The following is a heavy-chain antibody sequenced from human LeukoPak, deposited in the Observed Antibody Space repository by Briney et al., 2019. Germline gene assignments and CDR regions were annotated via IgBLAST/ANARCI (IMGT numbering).Heavy chain of an antibody. CDR1: GFTFSSYW. CDR3: AREGDRGSYHFDY. V-gene: IGHV3-7*01. D-gene: IGHD1-26*01. Sequence: PGGSLRLSCAASGFTFSSYWMSWVRQAPGKGLEWVANIKQDGSEKYYVDSVKGRFTISRDNAKNSLYLQMNSLRAEDTAVYYCAREGDRGSYHFDYWGQGTLVTVSS. CDR2: IKQDGSEK. J-gene: IGHJ4*02.